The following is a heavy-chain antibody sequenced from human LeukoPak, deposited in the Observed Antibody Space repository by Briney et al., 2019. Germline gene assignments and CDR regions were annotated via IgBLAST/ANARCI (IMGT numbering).Heavy chain of an antibody. D-gene: IGHD6-13*01. CDR3: ARGRDYSSSWYYYYYYMDV. CDR1: GGSFSGYY. V-gene: IGHV4-34*01. Sequence: SETLSLTCAVYGGSFSGYYWSWIRQPPGKGLEWIGEINHSGSTNYNPSLKSRVTISVDTSKNQFSLKLSSVTAADTAVYYCARGRDYSSSWYYYYYYMDVWGKGTTVTVS. CDR2: INHSGST. J-gene: IGHJ6*03.